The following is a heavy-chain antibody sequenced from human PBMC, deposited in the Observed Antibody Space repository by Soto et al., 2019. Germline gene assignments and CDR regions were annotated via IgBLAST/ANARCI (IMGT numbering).Heavy chain of an antibody. CDR3: ARSTGASITIFGVVTDIYFDY. J-gene: IGHJ4*02. V-gene: IGHV5-10-1*01. CDR1: GYSFTSYW. Sequence: PGESLKISCKGSGYSFTSYWISWVRQMPGKGLEWMGRIDPSDSYTNYSPSFQGHVTISADKSISTAYLQWSSLKASDTAMYYCARSTGASITIFGVVTDIYFDYWGQGTLVTVSS. D-gene: IGHD3-3*01. CDR2: IDPSDSYT.